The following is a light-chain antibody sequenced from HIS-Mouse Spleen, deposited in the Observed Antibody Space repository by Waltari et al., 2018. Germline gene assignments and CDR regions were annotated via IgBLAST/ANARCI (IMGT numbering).Light chain of an antibody. CDR1: CSDVGSSNL. Sequence: QSALTQPASVSGSPGQSITISCTGTCSDVGSSNLASCYQQHPGKAPKLMIYEGSKRPSGVSNRFSGSKSGNTASLTISGLQAEDEADYYCCSYAGSSTFVVVFGGGTKLTVL. CDR3: CSYAGSSTFVVV. V-gene: IGLV2-23*03. J-gene: IGLJ2*01. CDR2: EGS.